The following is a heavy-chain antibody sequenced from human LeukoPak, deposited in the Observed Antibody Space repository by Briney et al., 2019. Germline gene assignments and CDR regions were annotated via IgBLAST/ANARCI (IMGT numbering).Heavy chain of an antibody. CDR1: GGSISSYY. CDR3: AYRGYSYAFDI. CDR2: IYYSGST. V-gene: IGHV4-59*01. J-gene: IGHJ3*02. D-gene: IGHD5-18*01. Sequence: PSETLSLTCTVSGGSISSYYWSWLRQPPGKGLEWIGYIYYSGSTNYNPSLKSRVTISVDTSKNQFSLQLSSVTAADTAVYYCAYRGYSYAFDIWGQGTMITVSS.